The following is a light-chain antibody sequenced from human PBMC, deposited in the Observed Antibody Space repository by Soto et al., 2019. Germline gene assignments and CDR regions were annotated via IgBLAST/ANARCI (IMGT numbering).Light chain of an antibody. CDR3: QQHGQWPIT. Sequence: EIVMTQSPATLSVSPGERATLSCRASQSVNSNYLAWYQQKPGQAPRLLIYGISKRATDIPDRFSGSGSGTVFTLTISSLQPEDFATYYCQQHGQWPITFGQGTRLEIK. CDR1: QSVNSN. CDR2: GIS. V-gene: IGKV3D-15*01. J-gene: IGKJ5*01.